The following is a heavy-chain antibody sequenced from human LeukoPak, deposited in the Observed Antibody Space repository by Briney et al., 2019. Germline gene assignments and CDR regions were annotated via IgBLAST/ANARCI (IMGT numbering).Heavy chain of an antibody. D-gene: IGHD3-10*01. J-gene: IGHJ4*02. Sequence: GGSLRLSCAASGFTFSSSAMSWVRQASGKGLEWVSGISGSGGSTYYADSVKGRFTISRDNAKNSLYLQMNSLRAEDTAVYYCARDSVGSGSYYHFDYWGQGTLVTVSS. V-gene: IGHV3-23*01. CDR3: ARDSVGSGSYYHFDY. CDR1: GFTFSSSA. CDR2: ISGSGGST.